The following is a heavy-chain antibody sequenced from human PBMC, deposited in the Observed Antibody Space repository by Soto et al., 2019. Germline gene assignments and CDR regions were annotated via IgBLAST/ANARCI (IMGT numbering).Heavy chain of an antibody. CDR1: GGAFSGYY. CDR3: ARGRMVLCWFDP. V-gene: IGHV4-34*01. D-gene: IGHD3-10*01. CDR2: INHSGST. J-gene: IGHJ5*02. Sequence: SETLSHSCAVSGGAFSGYYWSWIRQPPGKGLEWIGEINHSGSTNYNPSLRSRVTISVDTSKNQFSLKLSSVTAADTSVYYCARGRMVLCWFDPLGQATLVT.